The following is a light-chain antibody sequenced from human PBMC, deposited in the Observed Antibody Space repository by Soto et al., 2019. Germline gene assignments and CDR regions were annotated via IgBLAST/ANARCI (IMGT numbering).Light chain of an antibody. Sequence: VLTQPPSASGAPGQRVTISCSGSSSNIGSNYVYWYQQLPGTAPKLLIYGNSNRPSGVPDRFSGSKSGTSASLAITGLQAEDEADYYCQSYDSSLSGRYVFGTGTKVTVL. CDR3: QSYDSSLSGRYV. J-gene: IGLJ1*01. CDR2: GNS. CDR1: SSNIGSNY. V-gene: IGLV1-40*01.